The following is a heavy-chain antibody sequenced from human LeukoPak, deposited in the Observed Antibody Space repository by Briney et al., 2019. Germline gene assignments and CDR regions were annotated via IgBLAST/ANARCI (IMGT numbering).Heavy chain of an antibody. V-gene: IGHV3-7*01. J-gene: IGHJ3*02. D-gene: IGHD3-22*01. CDR2: IKKDGSEM. CDR3: ASCRSDDTSAYCAFDI. Sequence: LGGSLRLSCAASGFTFSNYWMNWVRQAPGEGLEWLANIKKDGSEMYYVDSVKGRFTVSRDNAKNSLYLQMNSLRAEDTAVYYCASCRSDDTSAYCAFDIWGQGTMVIVSS. CDR1: GFTFSNYW.